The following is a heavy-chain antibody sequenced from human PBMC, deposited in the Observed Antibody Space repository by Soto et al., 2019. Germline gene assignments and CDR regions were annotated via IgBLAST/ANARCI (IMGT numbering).Heavy chain of an antibody. CDR1: GGSFSGYY. Sequence: QVHLQQWGAGLLKPSETLSLTCAVYGGSFSGYYWSWIRQLPGKGLEWIGEINHSGSTNFNPSLKSRVSISVDTSKKQFSLKLNSVTAADTAVYYCAAHLKTTVTAYWYFDLWGRGTLVTVSS. D-gene: IGHD4-17*01. V-gene: IGHV4-34*01. CDR2: INHSGST. CDR3: AAHLKTTVTAYWYFDL. J-gene: IGHJ2*01.